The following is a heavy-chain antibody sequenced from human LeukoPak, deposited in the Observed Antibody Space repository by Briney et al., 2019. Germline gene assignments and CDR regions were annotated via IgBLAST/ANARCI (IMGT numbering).Heavy chain of an antibody. Sequence: PSETLSLTCAVHGGSFSGYYWSWIRQPPGKGLEWIGEINHSGSTNYNPSLKSRVTMSVDTSKNQFSLKLSSVTAADTAVYYCARSCSSTSCQTRYYYYYGMDVWGQGTTVTVSS. CDR1: GGSFSGYY. D-gene: IGHD2-2*01. J-gene: IGHJ6*02. V-gene: IGHV4-34*01. CDR2: INHSGST. CDR3: ARSCSSTSCQTRYYYYYGMDV.